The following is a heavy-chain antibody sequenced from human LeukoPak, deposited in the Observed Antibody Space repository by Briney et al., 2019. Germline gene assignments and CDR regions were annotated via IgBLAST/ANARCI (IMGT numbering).Heavy chain of an antibody. CDR2: MSSDGRNR. J-gene: IGHJ4*02. CDR3: ARGSVASTYSSSYY. D-gene: IGHD3-22*01. V-gene: IGHV3-30*04. CDR1: GFTFSDYA. Sequence: PGGSLRLSCAASGFTFSDYAMHWVRQAPGRGLEWVAVMSSDGRNRFYGDFVKGRFIISRDNSKNTLYLQINTLTIEDTAVYYCARGSVASTYSSSYYWGPETLVTVSS.